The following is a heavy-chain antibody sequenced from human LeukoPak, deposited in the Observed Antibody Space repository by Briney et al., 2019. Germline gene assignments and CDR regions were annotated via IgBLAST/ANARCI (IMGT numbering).Heavy chain of an antibody. Sequence: SETLSLTCAVSGGYVNRGTFFWTWIRKPPGKGLEWIGYISNSGSTNYHPSLKSRVTISSDTSKTQFTLKLTSVTAADTAVYYCASVAVAGPTFDYWGQGTLVTVSS. D-gene: IGHD6-19*01. CDR3: ASVAVAGPTFDY. CDR2: ISNSGST. J-gene: IGHJ4*02. CDR1: GGYVNRGTFF. V-gene: IGHV4-61*01.